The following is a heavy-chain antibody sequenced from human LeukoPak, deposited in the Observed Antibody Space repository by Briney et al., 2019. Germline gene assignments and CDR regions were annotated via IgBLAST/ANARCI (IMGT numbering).Heavy chain of an antibody. CDR1: GYTFTSYG. V-gene: IGHV1-18*01. J-gene: IGHJ4*02. CDR3: ALIPYCTTATCYYFDF. CDR2: ISTYNGDT. Sequence: ASVKVSCKASGYTFTSYGISWVRQAPGQGLEWMGWISTYNGDTNYAQKLQGRVTMTADTSTSTTYMELRSLRSDDTAVYYCALIPYCTTATCYYFDFWGQGTLVTVSS. D-gene: IGHD2-2*01.